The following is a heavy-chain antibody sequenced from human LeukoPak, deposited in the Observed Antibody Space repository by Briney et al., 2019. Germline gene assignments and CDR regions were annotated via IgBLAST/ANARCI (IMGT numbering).Heavy chain of an antibody. V-gene: IGHV4-59*01. CDR2: IYYSGST. Sequence: PSETLSLTCTVSGGSISSYYWSWLRQPPGKGLEWIGYIYYSGSTNYNPSLKSRDTISVDTSKNQFSLKLSSVTAADTAVYYCARGGRYFDWLFPRSDAFDIWGQGTMVTVSS. CDR1: GGSISSYY. CDR3: ARGGRYFDWLFPRSDAFDI. J-gene: IGHJ3*02. D-gene: IGHD3-9*01.